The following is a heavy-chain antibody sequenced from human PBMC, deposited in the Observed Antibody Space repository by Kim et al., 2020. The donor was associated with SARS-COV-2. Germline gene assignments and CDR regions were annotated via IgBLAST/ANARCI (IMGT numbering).Heavy chain of an antibody. D-gene: IGHD3-22*01. J-gene: IGHJ4*02. V-gene: IGHV3-49*02. CDR3: TRDPTYYYDSSGYTYFDY. Sequence: KGRFTISSDDSKRIAYLQMNSLKTEDTAVYYCTRDPTYYYDSSGYTYFDYWGQGTLVTVSS.